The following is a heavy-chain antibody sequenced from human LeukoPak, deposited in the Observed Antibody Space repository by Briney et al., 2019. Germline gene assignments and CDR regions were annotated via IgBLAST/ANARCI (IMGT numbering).Heavy chain of an antibody. J-gene: IGHJ3*02. CDR1: GGSFSGYY. CDR2: INHSGST. CDR3: ARRMAYYYGSEAFHI. D-gene: IGHD3-10*01. V-gene: IGHV4-34*01. Sequence: SETLSLTCAVYGGSFSGYYRSWIRQPPGKGLEWIGEINHSGSTNYNPSLKSRVTISVDTSKNQFSLKLSSVTAADTAVYYCARRMAYYYGSEAFHIWGQGTMVTVSS.